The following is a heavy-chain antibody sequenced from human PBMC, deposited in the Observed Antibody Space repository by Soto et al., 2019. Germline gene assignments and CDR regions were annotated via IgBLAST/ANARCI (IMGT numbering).Heavy chain of an antibody. V-gene: IGHV3-30*03. J-gene: IGHJ6*02. CDR2: ISYDGSNE. D-gene: IGHD3-10*01. CDR3: ASCRGSGKRCYLGMDV. Sequence: QVQLVESGGGVVQPGRSLRLSCAASGFTFSSSGMHWVRQAPGKGLEWVAVISYDGSNEYYADSVKGRFTISRDNSKNTLYLQMNSLRAEDTAVYYCASCRGSGKRCYLGMDVWSQGTTVTVSS. CDR1: GFTFSSSG.